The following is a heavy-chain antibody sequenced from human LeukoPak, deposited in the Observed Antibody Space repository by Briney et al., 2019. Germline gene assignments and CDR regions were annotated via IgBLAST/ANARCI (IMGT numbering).Heavy chain of an antibody. CDR1: GGSISSYY. Sequence: SETLSLTCTVSGGSISSYYWSWIRLPPGKGLEWIGYIYYSGSTNYNPSLKSRVTISVDTSKNQFSLKLSSVTAADTAVYYCAGVYYGSGSPPSYYYYGMDVWAQGTTVTVSS. V-gene: IGHV4-59*01. J-gene: IGHJ6*02. D-gene: IGHD3-10*01. CDR2: IYYSGST. CDR3: AGVYYGSGSPPSYYYYGMDV.